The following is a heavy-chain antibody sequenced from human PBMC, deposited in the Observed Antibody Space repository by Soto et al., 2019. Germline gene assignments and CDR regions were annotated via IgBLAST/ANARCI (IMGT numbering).Heavy chain of an antibody. CDR1: GFTFSSYG. CDR3: AQKVDGDYDTSDY. V-gene: IGHV3-30*18. D-gene: IGHD4-17*01. Sequence: QVQLVESGGGVVQPGRSLRLSCAASGFTFSSYGMHWVRQAPGKGLEWVAAISDDGSNKYYADSVKGRLTISRDHSKTTMYLQMNSLRAEDTAVYCCAQKVDGDYDTSDYWGQGTLVTVSS. CDR2: ISDDGSNK. J-gene: IGHJ4*02.